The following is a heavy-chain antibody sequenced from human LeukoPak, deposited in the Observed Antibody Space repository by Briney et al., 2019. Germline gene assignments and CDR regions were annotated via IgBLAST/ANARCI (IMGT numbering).Heavy chain of an antibody. Sequence: ASVKVSCKASGYSFTKYGITWVRQAPGQGLEWMGWISTYNGNTNYAQKLQGRVTMTTDTSTSTAYMELRSLISDDAAVYYCARGDDYGDYWGLYWGQGTLVTVSS. V-gene: IGHV1-18*01. D-gene: IGHD4-17*01. CDR2: ISTYNGNT. CDR3: ARGDDYGDYWGLY. J-gene: IGHJ4*02. CDR1: GYSFTKYG.